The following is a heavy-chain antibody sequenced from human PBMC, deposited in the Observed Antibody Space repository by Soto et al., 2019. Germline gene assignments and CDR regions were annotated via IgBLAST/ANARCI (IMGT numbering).Heavy chain of an antibody. CDR3: ARGRYDFWSGYYSGNNWFDP. CDR1: GDSISSYY. J-gene: IGHJ5*02. D-gene: IGHD3-3*01. Sequence: SETLSLTCTVSGDSISSYYWSWIRQPPGKGLEWIGYIYYSGSTNYNPSLKSRVTISVDTSKNQSSLKLSSVTAADTAVYYCARGRYDFWSGYYSGNNWFDPWGQGTLVTVSS. CDR2: IYYSGST. V-gene: IGHV4-59*01.